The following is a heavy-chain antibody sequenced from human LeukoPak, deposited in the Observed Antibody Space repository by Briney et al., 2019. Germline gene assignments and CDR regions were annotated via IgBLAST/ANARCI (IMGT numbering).Heavy chain of an antibody. J-gene: IGHJ4*02. CDR3: ARGHLGFYSSSWYPPGY. V-gene: IGHV1-18*01. CDR2: ISTYNGDT. D-gene: IGHD6-13*01. CDR1: GYTFTSYG. Sequence: ASVKVSCKASGYTFTSYGISWVRQAPGQGLEWMGWISTYNGDTNYAQKFQGRVTMTRNTSISTAYMELSSLRSEDTAVYYCARGHLGFYSSSWYPPGYWGQGTLVTVSS.